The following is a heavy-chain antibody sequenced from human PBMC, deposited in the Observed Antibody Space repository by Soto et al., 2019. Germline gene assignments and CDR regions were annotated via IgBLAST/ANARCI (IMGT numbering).Heavy chain of an antibody. J-gene: IGHJ5*02. CDR1: GGSISSSSYY. CDR2: IYYSGST. Sequence: SETLSLTCTVSGGSISSSSYYWGWIRQPPGKGLEWIGSIYYSGSTYYNPSLKSRVTISVDTSKNQFSLKLSSVTAADTAVYYCAGASAQVGATADNWFDPWGQGTLVTVSS. CDR3: AGASAQVGATADNWFDP. D-gene: IGHD1-26*01. V-gene: IGHV4-39*01.